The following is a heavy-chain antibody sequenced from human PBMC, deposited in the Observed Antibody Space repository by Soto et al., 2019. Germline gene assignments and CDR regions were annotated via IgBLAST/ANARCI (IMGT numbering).Heavy chain of an antibody. Sequence: QVHLQQLGAGLLKPSETLSLTCAVYGGSVNGYYWNWIRQPPGKGLEWIGEINHTAGTHYNPSLKSLVTMSVDTPKIHFTLRLRSVSAAEPVIYYCATRLTVFGLLIPPFDTWGPGTQVTVSS. V-gene: IGHV4-34*02. D-gene: IGHD3-3*01. CDR2: INHTAGT. CDR3: ATRLTVFGLLIPPFDT. J-gene: IGHJ5*02. CDR1: GGSVNGYY.